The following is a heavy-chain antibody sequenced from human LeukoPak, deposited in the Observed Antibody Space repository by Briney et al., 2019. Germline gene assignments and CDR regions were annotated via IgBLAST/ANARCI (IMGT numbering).Heavy chain of an antibody. D-gene: IGHD2-15*01. Sequence: GGSLRLSCAASGFTFDDYAMHWVRQAPGKGLEWVSGISWNSGNICYADSVKGRFTISRDNAKNSPYLQMNSLRAEDTALYYWAKERTDCTGGCCYSRYCYYYMDVWGKGTTVTVSS. CDR3: AKERTDCTGGCCYSRYCYYYMDV. V-gene: IGHV3-9*01. J-gene: IGHJ6*03. CDR2: ISWNSGNI. CDR1: GFTFDDYA.